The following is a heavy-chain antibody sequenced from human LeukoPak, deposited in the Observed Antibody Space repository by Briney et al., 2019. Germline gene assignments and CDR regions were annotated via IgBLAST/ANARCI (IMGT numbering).Heavy chain of an antibody. D-gene: IGHD5-18*01. CDR1: GFTFSTYW. CDR3: VKGGRYSYSY. Sequence: TGGSLRLSCAASGFTFSTYWMSWVRQAPGKGLEWVANINLDGSEKYYVDSVKGRFTISRDNAKKPLYLQMNSLRAEDTAVYYCVKGGRYSYSYWGQGTLVTVSS. V-gene: IGHV3-7*01. CDR2: INLDGSEK. J-gene: IGHJ4*02.